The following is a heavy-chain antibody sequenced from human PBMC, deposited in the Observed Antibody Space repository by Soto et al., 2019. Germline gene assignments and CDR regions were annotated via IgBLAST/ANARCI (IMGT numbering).Heavy chain of an antibody. V-gene: IGHV4-4*02. CDR3: ARDQLWFGDFNTWGMDV. CDR2: IYHSGST. CDR1: GGSISSSNW. Sequence: QVQLQESGPGLVKPSGTLSLTCAVSGGSISSSNWWSWVRQPPGKGLEWIGEIYHSGSTNYNPSLKIGVTRSVDKAKNQFSLKLSSVTAADTAVYYCARDQLWFGDFNTWGMDVWGQGTTVTVSS. D-gene: IGHD3-10*01. J-gene: IGHJ6*02.